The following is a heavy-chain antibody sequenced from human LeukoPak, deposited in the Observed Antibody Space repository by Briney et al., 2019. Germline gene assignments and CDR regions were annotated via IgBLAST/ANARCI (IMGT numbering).Heavy chain of an antibody. J-gene: IGHJ4*02. V-gene: IGHV3-23*01. CDR3: AKTNGYFDS. Sequence: PGGSLRLSCAASGFTFSNYAMTWLRQAPGKGLECVSGINGGGDNAYYTNSEKGRFTISRDNSKNTLYLQMNSLRAEDTAVYYCAKTNGYFDSWGQGTLVTVSS. CDR2: INGGGDNA. CDR1: GFTFSNYA.